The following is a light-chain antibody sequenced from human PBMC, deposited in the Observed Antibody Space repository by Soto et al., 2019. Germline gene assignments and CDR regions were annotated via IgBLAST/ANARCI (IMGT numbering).Light chain of an antibody. CDR2: AAS. CDR1: QSISGF. Sequence: DIQMTQSPSSLSASVGDRVTITCRASQSISGFLNWYQQKPGKAPKFLIFAASNLQSDVPSRFSGSATETEFTLTISNLKLEDFGTYYCQQSYPVPITFGPGTRLEIK. V-gene: IGKV1-39*01. J-gene: IGKJ5*01. CDR3: QQSYPVPIT.